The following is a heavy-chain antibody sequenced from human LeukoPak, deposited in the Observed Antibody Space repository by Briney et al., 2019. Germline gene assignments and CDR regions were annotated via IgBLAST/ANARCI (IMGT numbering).Heavy chain of an antibody. CDR2: LSVSGSST. J-gene: IGHJ4*02. CDR1: GFTFSDAW. Sequence: GGSLRLSCAASGFTFSDAWMTWVRQAPGKGLEWVSGLSVSGSSTYFADFVKGRFTISRDNSKNTLYLQMNSLGAEDTAVYYCAKVAPYGNYVFDRWGQGTLVTVSS. D-gene: IGHD3-10*02. CDR3: AKVAPYGNYVFDR. V-gene: IGHV3-23*01.